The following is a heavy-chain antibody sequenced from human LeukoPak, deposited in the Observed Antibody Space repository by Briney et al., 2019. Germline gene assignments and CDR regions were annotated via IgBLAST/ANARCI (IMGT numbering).Heavy chain of an antibody. CDR3: ARDQTGQDFDY. V-gene: IGHV1-69*04. CDR1: GGTFSSYA. J-gene: IGHJ4*02. CDR2: IIPILGIA. Sequence: SVKVSCKASGGTFSSYAISWVRQAPGQGLEWMGRIIPILGIANYAQKFQGRVTITADKSTSTAYMELSSLRSEDTAVYYCARDQTGQDFDYWGQGTLVTVSS.